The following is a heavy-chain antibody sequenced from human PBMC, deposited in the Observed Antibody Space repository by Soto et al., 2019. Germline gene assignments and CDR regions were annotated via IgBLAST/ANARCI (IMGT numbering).Heavy chain of an antibody. CDR1: GGSFSGYY. CDR2: INHSGST. V-gene: IGHV4-34*01. D-gene: IGHD6-19*01. J-gene: IGHJ5*02. CDR3: ARGFSGWHLPNWFDP. Sequence: SETLSLTCAVYGGSFSGYYWSWIRQPPGKGLEWIGEINHSGSTNYNPSLKSRVTISVDTSKNQFSLKLSSVTAADTAVYYCARGFSGWHLPNWFDPWGQGTLVTVSS.